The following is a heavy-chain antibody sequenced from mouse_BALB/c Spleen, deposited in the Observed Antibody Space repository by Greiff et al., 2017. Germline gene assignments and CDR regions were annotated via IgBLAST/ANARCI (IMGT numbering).Heavy chain of an antibody. CDR3: ARHGTQKGFAY. V-gene: IGHV1-80*01. Sequence: QVQLKQSGAELVRPGSSVKISCKASGYAFSSYWMNWVKQRPGQGLEWIGQIYPGDGDTNYNGKFKGKATLTADKSSSTAYMQLSSLTSEDSAVYFCARHGTQKGFAYWGQGTLVTVSA. J-gene: IGHJ3*01. CDR1: GYAFSSYW. CDR2: IYPGDGDT. D-gene: IGHD2-1*01.